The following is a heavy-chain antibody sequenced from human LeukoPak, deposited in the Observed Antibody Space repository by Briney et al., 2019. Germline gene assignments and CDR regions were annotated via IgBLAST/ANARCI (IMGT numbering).Heavy chain of an antibody. V-gene: IGHV3-23*01. CDR2: ISGSGGST. CDR1: GFTFSSYA. D-gene: IGHD6-13*01. Sequence: GGSLRLSCAASGFTFSSYAMSWVRQAPGKGLEWVSAISGSGGSTYYADSVKGRFTISRDNSKNTLYLQMNSLRAEDTAVYYCAGNLYSSSWPDAFDIWGQGTMVTVSS. J-gene: IGHJ3*02. CDR3: AGNLYSSSWPDAFDI.